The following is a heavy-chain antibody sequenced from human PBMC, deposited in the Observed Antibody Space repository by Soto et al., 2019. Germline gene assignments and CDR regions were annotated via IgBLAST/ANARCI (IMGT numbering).Heavy chain of an antibody. Sequence: QVQLQESGPGLVKPSETLSLTCTVSGGSISSYYWSWIRQPPGKGLELIGYIYYSGTTNYNPSLKSRFTISVDTSKNQLSLKLSSVTAADTAVYYCARRYGYSFDYWGQGTLVTVSS. J-gene: IGHJ4*02. V-gene: IGHV4-59*08. CDR1: GGSISSYY. CDR3: ARRYGYSFDY. CDR2: IYYSGTT. D-gene: IGHD5-18*01.